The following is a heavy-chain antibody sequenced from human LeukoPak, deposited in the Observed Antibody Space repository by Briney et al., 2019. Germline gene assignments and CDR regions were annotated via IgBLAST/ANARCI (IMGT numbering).Heavy chain of an antibody. CDR3: ARADSSGYYLRPFDY. CDR2: ISGSRSYT. D-gene: IGHD3-22*01. CDR1: GFTFSSYA. V-gene: IGHV3-23*01. J-gene: IGHJ4*02. Sequence: GGSLRLSCAASGFTFSSYAMSWVRQAPGKGLEWVSAISGSRSYTYYADSVKGRFTISRDNSKNTLYLQMNSLRAEDTAVYYCARADSSGYYLRPFDYWGQGTLVTVSS.